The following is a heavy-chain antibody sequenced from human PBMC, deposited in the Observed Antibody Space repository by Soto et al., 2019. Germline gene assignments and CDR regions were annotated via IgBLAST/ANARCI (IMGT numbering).Heavy chain of an antibody. CDR3: ASSGTVTHPFDY. D-gene: IGHD4-17*01. J-gene: IGHJ4*02. CDR2: FDPEDGET. CDR1: GYTLTELS. Sequence: ASVKVSCKVSGYTLTELSMHWVRQAPGKGLEWMGGFDPEDGETIYAQKFQGRVTMTEDTSTDTAYMELGSLRSEDTAVYYCASSGTVTHPFDYWGQGTLVTVSS. V-gene: IGHV1-24*01.